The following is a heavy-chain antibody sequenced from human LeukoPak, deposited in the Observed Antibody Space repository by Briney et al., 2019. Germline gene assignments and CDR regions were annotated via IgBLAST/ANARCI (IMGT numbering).Heavy chain of an antibody. CDR3: ARVNYDVLTGQGGWFDP. CDR2: IYHSGST. D-gene: IGHD3-9*01. V-gene: IGHV4-30-2*01. CDR1: GGSINSGGYP. J-gene: IGHJ5*02. Sequence: PSETLSLTCAVSGGSINSGGYPWSWIRQPPGKGLEWIGYIYHSGSTYYNPSLKSRVTISVDRSKKRFSLKLSSVTAADTAVYFCARVNYDVLTGQGGWFDPWGQGTLVTVSS.